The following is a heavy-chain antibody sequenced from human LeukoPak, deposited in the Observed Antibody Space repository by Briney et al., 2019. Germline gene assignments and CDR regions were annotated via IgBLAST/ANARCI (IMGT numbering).Heavy chain of an antibody. D-gene: IGHD3-16*01. V-gene: IGHV3-23*01. Sequence: GGSLRLSCAASGFTFSSYAMSWVRQAPGKGLEWVSAISGSGGSTYYADSVKGRFTISRDNSKNTLYLQMNSLRAEDTAVYYCARHSKVRLHGWYFDLWGRGTLVTVSS. CDR3: ARHSKVRLHGWYFDL. CDR2: ISGSGGST. CDR1: GFTFSSYA. J-gene: IGHJ2*01.